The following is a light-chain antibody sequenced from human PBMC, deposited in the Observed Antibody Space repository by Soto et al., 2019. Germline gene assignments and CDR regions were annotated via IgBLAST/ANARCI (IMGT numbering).Light chain of an antibody. Sequence: EKVLTQSPGTLSLSPGERATLSCRASESVASSHLAWYHQKPGQAPRLLIYGASRRATGIPDRFSGSGSGTEFTLTISSLQPEDFATYYCQHYNIFSRTFGQGTKVDIK. V-gene: IGKV3-20*01. J-gene: IGKJ1*01. CDR3: QHYNIFSRT. CDR2: GAS. CDR1: ESVASSH.